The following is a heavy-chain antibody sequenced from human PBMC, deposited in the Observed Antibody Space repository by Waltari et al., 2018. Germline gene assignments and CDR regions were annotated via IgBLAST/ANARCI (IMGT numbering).Heavy chain of an antibody. D-gene: IGHD2-15*01. J-gene: IGHJ6*02. Sequence: QVQLVQSGAEVKKPGASVTVSCKASGYTFTSYGISWVRQAPGQGLEWMGWISAYNGKTNYAQKLQGRVTMTEDTSTDTAYRELSSLRSEETAVYYCATDFGGYCSGGSCYSIRNDYYYGMDVWGQGTTVTVSS. V-gene: IGHV1-18*01. CDR2: ISAYNGKT. CDR3: ATDFGGYCSGGSCYSIRNDYYYGMDV. CDR1: GYTFTSYG.